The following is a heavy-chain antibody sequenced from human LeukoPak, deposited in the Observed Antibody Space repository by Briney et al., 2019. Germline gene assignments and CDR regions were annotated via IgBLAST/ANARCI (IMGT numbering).Heavy chain of an antibody. J-gene: IGHJ3*02. CDR2: ISSSSSYI. Sequence: PGGSLRPSCAASGFTFSSYSMNWVRQAPGKGLEWVSSISSSSSYIYYADSVKGLFTISRDNAKNSLYLQMNSLRAEDTAVYYCARDNGYYDSSGYYADAFDIWGQGTMVTVSS. D-gene: IGHD3-22*01. V-gene: IGHV3-21*01. CDR1: GFTFSSYS. CDR3: ARDNGYYDSSGYYADAFDI.